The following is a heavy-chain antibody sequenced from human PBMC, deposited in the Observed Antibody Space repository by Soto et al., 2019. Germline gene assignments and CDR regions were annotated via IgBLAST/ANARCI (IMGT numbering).Heavy chain of an antibody. CDR3: AKDRSRYCSGGSCSGMDV. CDR1: GFTFSSYG. J-gene: IGHJ6*02. CDR2: ISYDGSNK. V-gene: IGHV3-30*18. D-gene: IGHD2-15*01. Sequence: GGSLRLSCAASGFTFSSYGMHWVRQAPGKGLEWVAVISYDGSNKYYADSVKDRFTISRDNSKNTLYLQMNSLRAEDTAVYYCAKDRSRYCSGGSCSGMDVWGQGTTVTLSS.